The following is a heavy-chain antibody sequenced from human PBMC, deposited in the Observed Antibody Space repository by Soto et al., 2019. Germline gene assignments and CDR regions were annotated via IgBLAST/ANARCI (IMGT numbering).Heavy chain of an antibody. V-gene: IGHV3-23*01. Sequence: GGSLRLSCAASGFTFSSYAMSWVRQAPGKGLEWVSAISGSGGSTYYADSVKGRFTISRDNSKNTLYLQMNSLRAEDTAVYYCAKDGGAANWGCFDAFDIWGQGTMVTVSS. CDR3: AKDGGAANWGCFDAFDI. CDR1: GFTFSSYA. D-gene: IGHD7-27*01. CDR2: ISGSGGST. J-gene: IGHJ3*02.